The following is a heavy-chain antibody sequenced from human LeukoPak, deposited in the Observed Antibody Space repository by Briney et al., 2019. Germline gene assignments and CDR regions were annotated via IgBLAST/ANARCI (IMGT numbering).Heavy chain of an antibody. CDR2: FYYSGST. J-gene: IGHJ6*02. CDR3: SRLTNYGYHFFYGLDV. CDR1: GGSINNYY. V-gene: IGHV4-59*08. D-gene: IGHD3/OR15-3a*01. Sequence: NPSETLSLTCTVSGGSINNYYWNWVRRPPGKGLEWIGYFYYSGSTHYNPSLKSRVTISVDTSKNQFSLKLTSVTAADTAVYYCSRLTNYGYHFFYGLDVWGQGTTVTVSS.